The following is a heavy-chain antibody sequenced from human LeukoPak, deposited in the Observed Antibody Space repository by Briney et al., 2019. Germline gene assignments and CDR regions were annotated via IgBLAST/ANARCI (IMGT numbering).Heavy chain of an antibody. J-gene: IGHJ4*02. CDR1: GGSISSGGYY. CDR3: AKDMRNWNTPGFDY. Sequence: SETLSLTCTVSGGSISSGGYYWSWIRQHPGKGLEWIGYIYYSGSTYYNPSLKSRVTISVDTSKNQFSLKLSSVTAADTAVYYCAKDMRNWNTPGFDYWGQGTLVTVSS. CDR2: IYYSGST. D-gene: IGHD1/OR15-1a*01. V-gene: IGHV4-31*03.